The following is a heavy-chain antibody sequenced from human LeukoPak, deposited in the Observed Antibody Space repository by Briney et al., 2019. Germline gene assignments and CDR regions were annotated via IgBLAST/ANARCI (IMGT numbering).Heavy chain of an antibody. CDR3: ARVPPYIGSYFTH. Sequence: PGGSLRLSCAASGFTFSSYGTHWVRQAPGKGLEWVAVISYDGSNKYYADSVKGRFTISRDNSKNTLYLQMNSLRVEDTAVYYCARVPPYIGSYFTHWGQGTLLTVSS. V-gene: IGHV3-30*03. D-gene: IGHD1-26*01. J-gene: IGHJ4*02. CDR2: ISYDGSNK. CDR1: GFTFSSYG.